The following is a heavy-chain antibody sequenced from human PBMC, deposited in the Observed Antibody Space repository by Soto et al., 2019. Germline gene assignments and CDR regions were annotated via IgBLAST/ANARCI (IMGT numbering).Heavy chain of an antibody. Sequence: SETLSLTCTVSGDSISSSSYYWGWIRQPPGKGLEWIGSIYYSGSTYYNPSLKSRVTISVDTSKNQFSLKLSSVTAADTVVYYCARLPYYDFWSGYYPYIDYYYYYYMDVWGEGTPVTVSS. V-gene: IGHV4-39*01. D-gene: IGHD3-3*01. CDR3: ARLPYYDFWSGYYPYIDYYYYYYMDV. CDR2: IYYSGST. J-gene: IGHJ6*03. CDR1: GDSISSSSYY.